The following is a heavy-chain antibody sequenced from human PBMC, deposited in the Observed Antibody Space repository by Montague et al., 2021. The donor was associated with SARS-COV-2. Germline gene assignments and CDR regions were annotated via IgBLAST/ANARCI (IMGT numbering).Heavy chain of an antibody. V-gene: IGHV6-1*01. J-gene: IGHJ5*02. CDR3: ARDDPYCTNGVCYTGNWFDP. D-gene: IGHD2-8*01. CDR2: FKRNN. Sequence: FKRNNDYAVSVKSRITINPDTSKNQFSLQLNSVTPEDTAVYYCARDDPYCTNGVCYTGNWFDPWGQGTLVTVS.